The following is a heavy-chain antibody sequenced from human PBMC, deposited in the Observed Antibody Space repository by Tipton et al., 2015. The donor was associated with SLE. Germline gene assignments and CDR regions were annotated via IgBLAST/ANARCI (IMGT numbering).Heavy chain of an antibody. V-gene: IGHV4-59*12. Sequence: TLSLTCTVSGGSISSYYWSWIRQPPGKGLEWIGYTYYSGSTNYNPSLNSRVTISVDTSKNQFSLKLSPVTAADAAVYSWARTDGCNARSWFDPWGQGTLVTVS. CDR2: TYYSGST. J-gene: IGHJ5*02. CDR1: GGSISSYY. CDR3: ARTDGCNARSWFDP. D-gene: IGHD4-23*01.